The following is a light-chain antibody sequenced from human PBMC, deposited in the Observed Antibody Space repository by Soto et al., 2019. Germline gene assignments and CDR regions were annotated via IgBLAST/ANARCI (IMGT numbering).Light chain of an antibody. CDR3: QQYNNWPRT. J-gene: IGKJ1*01. Sequence: GMSQSPSTLSVSPGERATLSCRASQSVSSNLAWYQQKPGQAPRLLIYGASTRATGIPARFSGSGSGTEFTLTISSLQSEDFAVYYCQQYNNWPRTFGQGTKV. CDR2: GAS. V-gene: IGKV3-15*01. CDR1: QSVSSN.